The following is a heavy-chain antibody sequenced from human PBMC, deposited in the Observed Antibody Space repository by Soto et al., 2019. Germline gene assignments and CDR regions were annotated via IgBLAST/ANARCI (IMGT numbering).Heavy chain of an antibody. D-gene: IGHD6-19*01. V-gene: IGHV3-72*01. CDR2: TRNKANSYTT. CDR3: ASVGRSGWLDY. CDR1: GFTFSDHY. Sequence: GGSLRLSCAASGFTFSDHYMDWVRQAPGKGLEWIGRTRNKANSYTTEYAASVKGRFTISRDDSKNSLYLQMNTLKTEDTAVYYCASVGRSGWLDYWGQGTLVTVSS. J-gene: IGHJ4*02.